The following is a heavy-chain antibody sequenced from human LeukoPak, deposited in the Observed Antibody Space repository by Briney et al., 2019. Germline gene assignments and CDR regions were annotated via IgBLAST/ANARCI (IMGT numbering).Heavy chain of an antibody. Sequence: SETLSLTCAVYGGSFSGYYWSWIRQPPGEGLEWIGEINDSGSTNYNPSLKSRVIISLGTSKNQFSLRLSSVTAADTAVYYCARVLGVTGPDNWGQGTLVTVSS. CDR1: GGSFSGYY. V-gene: IGHV4-34*01. CDR2: INDSGST. CDR3: ARVLGVTGPDN. J-gene: IGHJ4*02. D-gene: IGHD1-26*01.